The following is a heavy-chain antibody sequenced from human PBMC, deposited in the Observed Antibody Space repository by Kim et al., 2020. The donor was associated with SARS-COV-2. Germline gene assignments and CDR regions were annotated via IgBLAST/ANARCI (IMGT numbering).Heavy chain of an antibody. J-gene: IGHJ6*02. CDR1: GYTFTSYG. CDR3: ARDWGGFGELGSMDV. V-gene: IGHV1-18*01. D-gene: IGHD3-10*01. Sequence: ASVKVSCKASGYTFTSYGISWVRQAPGQGLEWMGWISAYNGNTNYAQKLQGRVTMTTDTSTSTAYMELRSLRSDDTAVYYCARDWGGFGELGSMDVWGQGTTVTVSS. CDR2: ISAYNGNT.